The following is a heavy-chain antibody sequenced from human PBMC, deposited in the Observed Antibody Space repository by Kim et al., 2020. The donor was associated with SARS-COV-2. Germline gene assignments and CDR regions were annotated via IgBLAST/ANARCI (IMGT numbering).Heavy chain of an antibody. D-gene: IGHD2-15*01. CDR3: AREVVCSGGSCYSQWGYFDY. CDR1: GFTFSSYG. V-gene: IGHV3-33*01. CDR2: IWYDGSNK. J-gene: IGHJ4*02. Sequence: GGSLRLSCAASGFTFSSYGMHWVRQAPGKGLEWVAVIWYDGSNKYYADSVKGRFTISRDNSKNTLYLQMNSLRAEDTAVYYCAREVVCSGGSCYSQWGYFDYWGQGTLVTVSS.